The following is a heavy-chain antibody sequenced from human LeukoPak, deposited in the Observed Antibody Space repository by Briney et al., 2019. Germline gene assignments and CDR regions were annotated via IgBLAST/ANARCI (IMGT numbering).Heavy chain of an antibody. CDR3: AREPYYYDSSGYGWFDP. Sequence: PGGSLRLSCAASGFTFSSYWMSWVRQAPGKGLEWVANIKQDGSEKYYVDSVKGRFTISRDNAKNSLYLQMNSLRAEDTAVYYRAREPYYYDSSGYGWFDPWGQGTLVTVSS. D-gene: IGHD3-22*01. V-gene: IGHV3-7*04. CDR1: GFTFSSYW. J-gene: IGHJ5*02. CDR2: IKQDGSEK.